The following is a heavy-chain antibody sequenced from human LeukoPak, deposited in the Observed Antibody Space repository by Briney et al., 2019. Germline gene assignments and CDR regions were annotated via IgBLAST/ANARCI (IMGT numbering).Heavy chain of an antibody. CDR2: IKQDGSQK. CDR1: GVTFSNYW. D-gene: IGHD3-22*01. Sequence: GGSLRLSCVASGVTFSNYWMTWGRQAPGTGLEWVASIKQDGSQKYYVDSVKGRFTISRDNAKNSLYLQMDSLRAEDTAVNYCARYFNRNGYSSLRGDYWGQGTLVTVSS. J-gene: IGHJ4*02. V-gene: IGHV3-7*01. CDR3: ARYFNRNGYSSLRGDY.